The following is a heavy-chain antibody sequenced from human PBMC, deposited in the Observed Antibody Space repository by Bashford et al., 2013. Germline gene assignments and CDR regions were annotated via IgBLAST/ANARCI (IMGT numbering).Heavy chain of an antibody. J-gene: IGHJ4*02. CDR3: AISRDGYFFDF. V-gene: IGHV5-51*01. CDR2: INSGDSDT. Sequence: GESLKISCKGSGYSFISYWIGWVRQIPGKGLEWMGIINSGDSDTTYSPSFQGQVTISADKSITTAYLQWSSLKASDTAMHYCAISRDGYFFDFWGQGTLVTVFS. D-gene: IGHD5-24*01. CDR1: GYSFISYW.